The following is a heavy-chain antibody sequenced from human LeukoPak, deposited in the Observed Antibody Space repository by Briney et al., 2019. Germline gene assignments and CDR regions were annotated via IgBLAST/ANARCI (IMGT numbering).Heavy chain of an antibody. CDR3: ARLRVPGTGGEGY. J-gene: IGHJ4*02. D-gene: IGHD6-13*01. CDR2: IKQDGSEK. Sequence: GGSLRLSCAASGFTFSRYWMTWVRQAPGKGLEWVANIKQDGSEKNYVDSVKGRFTISRDNAKNSLYLQTNSLRAEDTAVYYCARLRVPGTGGEGYWGQGTLVTVSS. CDR1: GFTFSRYW. V-gene: IGHV3-7*01.